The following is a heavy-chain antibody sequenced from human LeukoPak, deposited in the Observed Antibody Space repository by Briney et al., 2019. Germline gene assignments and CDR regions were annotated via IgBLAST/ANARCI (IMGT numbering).Heavy chain of an antibody. CDR2: IKSKIDGGTT. J-gene: IGHJ4*02. Sequence: PGGSLRLSCAASGFTFSESWMSWVRQAPGKGLEWVGRIKSKIDGGTTDYAARVKGTFTISRDDSKNTLYLQMNSLKSEDTAVYYCTTDIRWDLPTAYWGQGTLVTVSS. D-gene: IGHD1-26*01. CDR1: GFTFSESW. V-gene: IGHV3-15*01. CDR3: TTDIRWDLPTAY.